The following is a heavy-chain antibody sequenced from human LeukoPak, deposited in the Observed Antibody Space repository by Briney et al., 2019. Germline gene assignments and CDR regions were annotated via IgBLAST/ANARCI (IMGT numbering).Heavy chain of an antibody. D-gene: IGHD3-10*01. Sequence: SATLSLTCTVSGGSISSNYWSWIRQPAGQGLEWIGRIYISGNTNYNPSLKSRVTMSVDTSKKQFSRKRSSVTAADTAVYYCARDGAGGSSDIWGQGTLVTVSS. CDR2: IYISGNT. V-gene: IGHV4-4*07. CDR3: ARDGAGGSSDI. CDR1: GGSISSNY. J-gene: IGHJ4*02.